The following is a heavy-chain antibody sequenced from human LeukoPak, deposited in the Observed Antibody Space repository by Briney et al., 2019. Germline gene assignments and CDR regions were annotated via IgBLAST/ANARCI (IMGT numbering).Heavy chain of an antibody. J-gene: IGHJ5*02. V-gene: IGHV4-59*01. CDR2: IYYSGSI. CDR3: AKNEYNTSPGRYNWFDP. CDR1: GGSINSYF. Sequence: SETLSLTCTVSGGSINSYFWSWIRQPPGKGLECIGYIYYSGSINYNPSLKSRVTISVDTSKNQFSLKLSSVTAADTAVYYCAKNEYNTSPGRYNWFDPWGQGTLVTISS. D-gene: IGHD3-10*01.